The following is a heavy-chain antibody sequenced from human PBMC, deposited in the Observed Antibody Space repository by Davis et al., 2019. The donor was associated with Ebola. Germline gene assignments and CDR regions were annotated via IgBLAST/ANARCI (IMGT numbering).Heavy chain of an antibody. Sequence: GESLKISCKGSGYSFTSYWISWVRQMPGKGLEWMGRIDPSDSYTNYSPSFQGHVTISADKSISTAYLQWSSLRAEDTAVYYCARERYGALWFDPWGQGTLVTVSS. CDR2: IDPSDSYT. D-gene: IGHD4-17*01. V-gene: IGHV5-10-1*01. CDR1: GYSFTSYW. J-gene: IGHJ5*02. CDR3: ARERYGALWFDP.